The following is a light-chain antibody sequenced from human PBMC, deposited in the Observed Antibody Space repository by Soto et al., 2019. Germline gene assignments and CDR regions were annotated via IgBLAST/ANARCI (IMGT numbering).Light chain of an antibody. Sequence: EIVMTQSPATLSVSPGERATLSCRASQSVSSNLAWYQQKPGQAPRLLIYGASTRATGIPARFSGSGSGTEFTLTISSLQSEDLAVYYCQQYNILPPLTFGGGTKEDIK. CDR3: QQYNILPPLT. J-gene: IGKJ4*01. V-gene: IGKV3-15*01. CDR2: GAS. CDR1: QSVSSN.